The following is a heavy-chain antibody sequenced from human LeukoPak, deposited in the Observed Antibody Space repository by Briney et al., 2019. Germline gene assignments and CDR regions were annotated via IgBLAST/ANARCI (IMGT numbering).Heavy chain of an antibody. V-gene: IGHV3-23*01. CDR2: ISGGDGST. CDR3: AKGRYNWDHFDY. Sequence: GGSLRLSCAASGFTFSSYAMSWVRLAPGKGLKWVSSISGGDGSTYYANSVKGRFTISRDNSKNTLYLQMNSLRAEDTAVYYCAKGRYNWDHFDYWGQGTLVTVSS. D-gene: IGHD1-1*01. CDR1: GFTFSSYA. J-gene: IGHJ4*02.